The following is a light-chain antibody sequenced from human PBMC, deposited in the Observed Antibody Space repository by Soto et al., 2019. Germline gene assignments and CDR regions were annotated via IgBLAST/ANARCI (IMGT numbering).Light chain of an antibody. CDR2: GAS. CDR3: QHYNHWPPWT. V-gene: IGKV3-15*01. CDR1: QSVTSN. Sequence: EIVMTQSPATLSVSPGERATLSCRASQSVTSNLAWYQQKPCQAPRLLIYGASTRATGIPARFSGSGSGTEFTLTISSLQSEDFAVYYCQHYNHWPPWTFGQGTKVEIK. J-gene: IGKJ1*01.